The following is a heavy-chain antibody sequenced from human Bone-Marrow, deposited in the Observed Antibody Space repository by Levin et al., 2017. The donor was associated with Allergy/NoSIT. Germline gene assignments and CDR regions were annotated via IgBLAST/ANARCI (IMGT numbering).Heavy chain of an antibody. CDR3: ARSVAGEFDY. V-gene: IGHV4-59*01. D-gene: IGHD3-10*01. Sequence: PSETLSLTCTVSGGSISGYYWSWVRQPPGKGLEWVGHIFYSGSTNYNPSLKSRVTISISTSKNQFSLNLTSVTAADTAFYYCARSVAGEFDYWGQGTLVTVSS. CDR1: GGSISGYY. CDR2: IFYSGST. J-gene: IGHJ4*02.